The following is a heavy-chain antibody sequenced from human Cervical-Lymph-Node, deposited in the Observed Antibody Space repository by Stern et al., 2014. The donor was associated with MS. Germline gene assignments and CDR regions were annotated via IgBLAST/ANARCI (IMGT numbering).Heavy chain of an antibody. CDR2: IIPIFDSP. V-gene: IGHV1-69*06. CDR3: ARDGILQTVDAFDL. D-gene: IGHD2-21*01. Sequence: QVQLVQSGAEVKSPESSVKISCKASGGSLSSNPVSWVRQAPGQGLEWMGGIIPIFDSPNYSQKFAGRLTIIADKSTSTTYMQLSSLRSEDTAIYYCARDGILQTVDAFDLWGQGTMVTVSS. J-gene: IGHJ3*01. CDR1: GGSLSSNP.